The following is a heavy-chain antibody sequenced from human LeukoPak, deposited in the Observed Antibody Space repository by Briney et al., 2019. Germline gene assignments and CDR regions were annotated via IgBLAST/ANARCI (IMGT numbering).Heavy chain of an antibody. CDR2: IYYSGST. Sequence: SETLSLTCTVSGGSISSSTYYWGWIRQPPGKGLEGIGSIYYSGSTYYNPSLKSRVTISVDTSNNQFSLKLSSVTAADTAVYYCARLSRGGTSGYWGQGTLVTVSS. CDR1: GGSISSSTYY. CDR3: ARLSRGGTSGY. D-gene: IGHD3-16*01. J-gene: IGHJ4*02. V-gene: IGHV4-39*01.